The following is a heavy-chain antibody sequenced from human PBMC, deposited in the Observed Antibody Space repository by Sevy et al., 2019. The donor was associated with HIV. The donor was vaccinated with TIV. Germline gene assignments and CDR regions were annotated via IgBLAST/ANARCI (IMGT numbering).Heavy chain of an antibody. CDR2: MSGSGAIV. V-gene: IGHV3-23*01. J-gene: IGHJ3*02. CDR3: AKSLVVFDGFDI. CDR1: GFTFSSYA. Sequence: GGSLRLSCAASGFTFSSYAMSWVRQAPVKGLEWVSAMSGSGAIVYYADSVKGRFTISRDNPKNTLYLQMSSLRAEDTALYYCAKSLVVFDGFDIWGQGTRVTVSS. D-gene: IGHD2-8*02.